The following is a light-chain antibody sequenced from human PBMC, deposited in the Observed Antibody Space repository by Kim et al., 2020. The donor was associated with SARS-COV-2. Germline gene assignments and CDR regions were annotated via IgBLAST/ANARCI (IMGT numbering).Light chain of an antibody. J-gene: IGKJ4*01. CDR2: DAS. CDR3: QQRSNWPPV. Sequence: LSPGERATLSCRASQSVGSYLAWYQQKPGQAPRLLIYDASNRATGIPARFSGSGSGTDFTLTISSLEPEDFAVYYCQQRSNWPPVFGGGTKVDIK. CDR1: QSVGSY. V-gene: IGKV3-11*01.